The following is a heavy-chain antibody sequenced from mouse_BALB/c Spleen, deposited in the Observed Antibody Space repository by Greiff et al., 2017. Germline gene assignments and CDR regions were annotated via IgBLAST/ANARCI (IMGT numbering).Heavy chain of an antibody. CDR2: ISSGSSTT. V-gene: IGHV5-17*02. Sequence: EVKLVESGGGLVQPGGSRKLSCAASGFTFSSFGMHWVRQAPEKGLEWVAYISSGSSTTYYADTVKGRFTISSDNPKNTLFLQMTSLRSEDTAMYYWTREGELRRFDYWGQGTTLTVSS. CDR1: GFTFSSFG. CDR3: TREGELRRFDY. D-gene: IGHD2-12*01. J-gene: IGHJ2*01.